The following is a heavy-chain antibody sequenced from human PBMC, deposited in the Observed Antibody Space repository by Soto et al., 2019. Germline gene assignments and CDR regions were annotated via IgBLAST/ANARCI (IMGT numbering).Heavy chain of an antibody. CDR2: IHYSGTT. V-gene: IGHV4-59*01. D-gene: IGHD6-13*01. J-gene: IGHJ4*02. Sequence: PSATLSLTCPVSGCSMSTYFWTWIRHPPGKGLEWIGYIHYSGTTSFFPSYNPSLRSRVTISEDTSKNQFSLKLLSVTTADTAVYFCAAGEASSRNLAPYYLDFWGQGTLVTVA. CDR1: GCSMSTYF. CDR3: AAGEASSRNLAPYYLDF.